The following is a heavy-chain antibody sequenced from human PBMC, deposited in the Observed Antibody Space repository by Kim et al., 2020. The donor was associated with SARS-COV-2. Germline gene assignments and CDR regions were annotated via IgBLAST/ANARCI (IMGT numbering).Heavy chain of an antibody. J-gene: IGHJ6*01. Sequence: SETLSLTCAVYGGSFSGYYWSWIRQPPGKGLEWIGEINHSGSTNYNPSLKSRVTISVDTSKNQFSLKLSSVTAADTAVYYCARGYGSGSYYNRAYYYYYG. CDR1: GGSFSGYY. V-gene: IGHV4-34*01. CDR2: INHSGST. D-gene: IGHD3-10*01. CDR3: ARGYGSGSYYNRAYYYYYG.